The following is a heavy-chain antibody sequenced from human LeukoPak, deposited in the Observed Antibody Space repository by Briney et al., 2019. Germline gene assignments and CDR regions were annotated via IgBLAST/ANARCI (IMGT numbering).Heavy chain of an antibody. CDR3: ARDRGRYTSGWDFDY. CDR1: GFTFSDYY. D-gene: IGHD6-19*01. V-gene: IGHV3-11*06. J-gene: IGHJ4*02. CDR2: ISSTGTYT. Sequence: KPWRSLRLSCAASGFTFSDYYMSWIRQAPGKGLEWISYISSTGTYTNYADSVKGRFTISRDNAKNSLYLQMNSLRAEDTAVYYCARDRGRYTSGWDFDYWGQGTLVIVS.